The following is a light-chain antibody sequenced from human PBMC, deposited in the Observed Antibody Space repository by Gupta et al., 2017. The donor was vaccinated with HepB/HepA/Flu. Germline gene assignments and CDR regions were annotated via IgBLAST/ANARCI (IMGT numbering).Light chain of an antibody. V-gene: IGKV3-11*01. CDR3: QQRSSWPLT. CDR1: QNVRGL. CDR2: DTS. J-gene: IGKJ4*01. Sequence: EIVLTQSPATLSLSPGEGATLPCRASQNVRGLLAWYQQRPGQAPRLLVYDTSNRATGIPARFSGSGYGTDFTLTISSLEPEDFAVYYCQQRSSWPLTFGGGTKVEIK.